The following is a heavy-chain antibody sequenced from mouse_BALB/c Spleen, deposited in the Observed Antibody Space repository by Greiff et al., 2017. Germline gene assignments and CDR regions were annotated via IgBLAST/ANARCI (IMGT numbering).Heavy chain of an antibody. CDR1: GFTFSSFG. J-gene: IGHJ4*01. V-gene: IGHV5-17*02. CDR2: ISSGSSTI. Sequence: VQLKQSGGGLVQPGGSRKLSCAASGFTFSSFGMHWVRQAPEKGLEWVAYISSGSSTIYYADTVKGRFTISRDNPKNTLFLQMTSLRSEDTAMYYCARRGNGPYYYAMDYWGQGTSVTVSS. CDR3: ARRGNGPYYYAMDY.